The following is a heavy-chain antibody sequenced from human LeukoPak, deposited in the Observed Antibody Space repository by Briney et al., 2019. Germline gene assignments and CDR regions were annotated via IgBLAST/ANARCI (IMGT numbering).Heavy chain of an antibody. CDR2: ISGSGDST. J-gene: IGHJ3*02. V-gene: IGHV3-23*01. CDR1: GFTFSSYA. CDR3: AKRARTYYYDSRGPGGFFDI. D-gene: IGHD3-22*01. Sequence: AGGSLRLSCAASGFTFSSYAMTWVRQAPGKGLEWVSAISGSGDSTYYADSVKGRFTISRDNSKNTLYLQMNSLRAEDTAVYYCAKRARTYYYDSRGPGGFFDIWGKGTMVTVSS.